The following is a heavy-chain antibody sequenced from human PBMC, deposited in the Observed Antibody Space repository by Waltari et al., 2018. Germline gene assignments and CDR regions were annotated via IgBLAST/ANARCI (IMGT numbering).Heavy chain of an antibody. Sequence: EVQLVESGGGVVQPGGSLRLSCAASGFTFVNSGLNWVRQAPGKGLEWVSFISGSGSAKNYADSVKGRFTISRDNARNSLFLQMDSLRAEDTAVYYCARLPHDSQPGPWGQGTLVTVSS. CDR2: ISGSGSAK. CDR3: ARLPHDSQPGP. J-gene: IGHJ5*02. V-gene: IGHV3-48*03. CDR1: GFTFVNSG. D-gene: IGHD1-1*01.